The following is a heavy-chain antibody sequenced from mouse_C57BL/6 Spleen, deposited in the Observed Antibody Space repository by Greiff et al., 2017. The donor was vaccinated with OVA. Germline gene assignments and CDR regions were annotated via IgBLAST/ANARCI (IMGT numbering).Heavy chain of an antibody. CDR2: IGPSDSYT. Sequence: VQLLQPGAELVRPGTSVKLSCTASGYTFTSYWMHWVKQRPGQGLEWVGVIGPSDSYTKSNQKFKGKATLTVDTASSTAYMKLCSLTSEVTAVYYCAMHSTTVVATGAMDYWGQGTSVTVSS. V-gene: IGHV1-59*01. J-gene: IGHJ4*01. CDR3: AMHSTTVVATGAMDY. CDR1: GYTFTSYW. D-gene: IGHD1-1*01.